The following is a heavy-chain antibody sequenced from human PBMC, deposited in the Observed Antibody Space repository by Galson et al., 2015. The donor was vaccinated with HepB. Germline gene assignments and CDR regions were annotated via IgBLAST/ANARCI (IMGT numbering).Heavy chain of an antibody. V-gene: IGHV1-24*01. CDR3: ARPLDSRPAQYNLNPFWYFDY. CDR2: FDPEDGET. J-gene: IGHJ4*02. D-gene: IGHD1-14*01. Sequence: SVKVSCKVSGYTLTELSMHWVRQAPGKGLEWMGGFDPEDGETIYAQKFQGRVTMTEDTSTDTAYMELSCLRSEDTAVYYCARPLDSRPAQYNLNPFWYFDYWGQGTLVTVSS. CDR1: GYTLTELS.